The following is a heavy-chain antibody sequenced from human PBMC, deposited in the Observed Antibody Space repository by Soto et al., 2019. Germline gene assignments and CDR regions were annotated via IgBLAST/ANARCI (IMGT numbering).Heavy chain of an antibody. J-gene: IGHJ5*02. D-gene: IGHD5-18*01. V-gene: IGHV1-46*03. CDR1: GYTFTSNY. CDR3: ARVYPSDTRYGYVGNNWFDP. CDR2: INPSGGST. Sequence: ASVKASCKASGYTFTSNYMHWVRQAPGQGLEWMGIINPSGGSTSYAQKFQGRVTMTRDTSTSTVYMELSSLRSEDTAVYYCARVYPSDTRYGYVGNNWFDPWGQGTLVTVSS.